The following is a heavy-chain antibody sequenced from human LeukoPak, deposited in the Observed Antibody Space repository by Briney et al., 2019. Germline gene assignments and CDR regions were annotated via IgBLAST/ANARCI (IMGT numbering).Heavy chain of an antibody. V-gene: IGHV4-4*02. J-gene: IGHJ4*02. CDR3: ARGMRSDS. CDR2: IYHSGST. CDR1: GFFISNNNW. Sequence: SAAQSLTWAVAGFFISNNNWWSWVLQPPGKGLEWIGEIYHSGSTNYNPSLESRVTISVDKPKNQFCQKLSSVNAADTAVYYCARGMRSDSWGQGILVTVSS.